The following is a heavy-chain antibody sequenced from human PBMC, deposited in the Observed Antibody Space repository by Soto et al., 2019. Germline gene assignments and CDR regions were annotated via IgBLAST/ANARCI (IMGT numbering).Heavy chain of an antibody. CDR1: GFTFSSYG. V-gene: IGHV3-30*18. CDR2: ISYDGSNK. CDR3: VKDGSSGWPYFYDMDV. D-gene: IGHD6-19*01. Sequence: QVQLVESGGGVVQPGRSLRLSCAASGFTFSSYGMHWVRQAPGKGLEWVAVISYDGSNKYYADSVKGRFTISRDNSKNTLYLQMSSLRAEYTAVYYCVKDGSSGWPYFYDMDVWGQGTTVTVSS. J-gene: IGHJ6*02.